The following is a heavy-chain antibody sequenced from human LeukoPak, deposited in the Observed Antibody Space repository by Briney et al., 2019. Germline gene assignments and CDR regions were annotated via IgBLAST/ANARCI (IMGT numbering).Heavy chain of an antibody. J-gene: IGHJ5*02. CDR1: GFTFSSYA. Sequence: GGSLRLSCAASGFTFSSYAMHWVRQAPGQGLEWVAVISYDGSNKYYADSVKGRFTISRDNSKNTLYLQMTSLRAEDTAVYYCARDLGPYYYGSGSPRKGFDPWGQGTLVTVSS. V-gene: IGHV3-30-3*01. CDR2: ISYDGSNK. D-gene: IGHD3-10*01. CDR3: ARDLGPYYYGSGSPRKGFDP.